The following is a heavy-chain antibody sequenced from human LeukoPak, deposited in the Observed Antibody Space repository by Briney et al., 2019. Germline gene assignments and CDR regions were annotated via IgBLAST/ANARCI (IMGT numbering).Heavy chain of an antibody. CDR1: GFTVSSNY. Sequence: PGGSLRLSCAASGFTVSSNYMSWVRQAPGKGLEWVSVIYSGGSTYYADSVKGRFTISRDNSKNTLYLQMNSLRAEDTAVYYCARGPVVGAPGAYYYYYGMDVWGQGTTVTVSS. CDR3: ARGPVVGAPGAYYYYYGMDV. CDR2: IYSGGST. D-gene: IGHD1-26*01. V-gene: IGHV3-66*01. J-gene: IGHJ6*02.